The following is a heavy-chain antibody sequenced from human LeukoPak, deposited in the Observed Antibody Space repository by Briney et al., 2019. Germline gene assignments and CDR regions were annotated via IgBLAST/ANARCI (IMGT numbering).Heavy chain of an antibody. V-gene: IGHV1-69*04. CDR3: AREGWFGESTLYYFDY. CDR1: GGTFSSYA. Sequence: PVKVSCKASGGTFSSYAISWVRQAPGQGLEWMGRIIPILGIANYAQKFQGRVTITADKSTSTAYMELSSLRSEDTAVYYCAREGWFGESTLYYFDYWGQGTLVTVSS. CDR2: IIPILGIA. J-gene: IGHJ4*02. D-gene: IGHD3-10*01.